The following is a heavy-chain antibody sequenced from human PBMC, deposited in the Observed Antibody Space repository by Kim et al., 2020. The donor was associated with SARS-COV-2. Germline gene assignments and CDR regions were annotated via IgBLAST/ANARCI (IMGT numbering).Heavy chain of an antibody. J-gene: IGHJ4*02. CDR3: ARDGTTRNGGYYFDY. Sequence: QKFQGRATITRATSASTAYMELSSLRSEDTAVYYCARDGTTRNGGYYFDYWGQGALVTVSS. D-gene: IGHD1-1*01. V-gene: IGHV1-3*01.